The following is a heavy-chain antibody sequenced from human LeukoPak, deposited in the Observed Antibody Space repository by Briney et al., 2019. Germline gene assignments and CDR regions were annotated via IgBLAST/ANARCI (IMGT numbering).Heavy chain of an antibody. J-gene: IGHJ5*02. V-gene: IGHV4-59*08. Sequence: KPSETLSLTCTVSGGSISSYYWSWIRQPPGKGLEWIGYIYYSGSTNYNPSLKSRVTISVDTSKNQFSLKLSSVTAADTAVYYCARHSNYGSGSYYRYWFDPWGQGALVTVSS. CDR2: IYYSGST. CDR1: GGSISSYY. D-gene: IGHD3-10*01. CDR3: ARHSNYGSGSYYRYWFDP.